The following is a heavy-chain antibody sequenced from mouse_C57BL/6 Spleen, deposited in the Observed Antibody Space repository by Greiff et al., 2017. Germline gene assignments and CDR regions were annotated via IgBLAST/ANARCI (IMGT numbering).Heavy chain of an antibody. CDR2: IDPSDSYT. V-gene: IGHV1-69*01. CDR3: ARCHYGSSYGYFDV. D-gene: IGHD1-1*01. J-gene: IGHJ1*03. Sequence: VHVKQPGAELVMPGASVKLSCKASGYTFTSYWMHWVKQRPGQGLEWIGEIDPSDSYTNYNQKFKGKSTLTVDKSSSTAYMQLSSLTSEDSAVYYCARCHYGSSYGYFDVWGTGTTVTVSS. CDR1: GYTFTSYW.